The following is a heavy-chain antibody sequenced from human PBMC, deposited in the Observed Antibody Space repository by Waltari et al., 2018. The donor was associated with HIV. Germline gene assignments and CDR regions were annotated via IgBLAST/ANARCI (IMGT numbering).Heavy chain of an antibody. CDR1: GYTFTRYD. CDR2: MNPESGNT. CDR3: ARGPPNDLWPPQTRHMDV. D-gene: IGHD3-3*01. J-gene: IGHJ6*02. Sequence: QVQLVQSGTEVKKPGASVKVSCKASGYTFTRYDMNCVKQATGPGLEWMGWMNPESGNTAYAHKFQGRVTMTRNTSIRTAYMELTSLRSEDTAVYYCARGPPNDLWPPQTRHMDVWGQGTTVTVSS. V-gene: IGHV1-8*01.